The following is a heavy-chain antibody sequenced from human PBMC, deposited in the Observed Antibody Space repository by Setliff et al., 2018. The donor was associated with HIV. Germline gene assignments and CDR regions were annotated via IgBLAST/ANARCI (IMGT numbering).Heavy chain of an antibody. V-gene: IGHV4-4*02. CDR1: GGSISSNKW. D-gene: IGHD6-19*01. CDR2: IYQSGHT. CDR3: AREPSPSQWQPLYFDV. J-gene: IGHJ4*02. Sequence: SETLSLTCAVSGGSISSNKWWSWVRQPPGKGLEWIGEIYQSGHTNYSPPLESRVTISVDESKNQFSLKLSSVTAADTAVYYCAREPSPSQWQPLYFDVWGRGILVTVSS.